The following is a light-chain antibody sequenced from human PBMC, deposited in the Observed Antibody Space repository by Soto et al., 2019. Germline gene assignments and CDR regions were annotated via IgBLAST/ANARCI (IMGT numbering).Light chain of an antibody. V-gene: IGKV3-15*01. CDR2: GAS. J-gene: IGKJ1*01. CDR1: QCVSNN. CDR3: QQYNNWPPMT. Sequence: EIVLTRSPGTLSLSPGERATLSCRASQCVSNNYLAWDQQKPGQAPRVLIHGASTRATGIPARFSGSGSGTEFTLTISSLQSEDFAVYYCQQYNNWPPMTFGQGTKVDIK.